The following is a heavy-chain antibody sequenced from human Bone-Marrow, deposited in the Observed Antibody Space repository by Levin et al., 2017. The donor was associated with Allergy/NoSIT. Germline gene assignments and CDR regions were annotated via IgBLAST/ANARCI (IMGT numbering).Heavy chain of an antibody. CDR2: ISKDDSNK. V-gene: IGHV3-30*18. Sequence: PGGSLRLSCAASGFSFSSQAMHWVRQAPGRGLEWVAIISKDDSNKYYADSVEGRFTISRDNARNTLYLQMNNLRPEDTAVYYCAKPKYFGELTNFDYWGQGTLVTVSS. J-gene: IGHJ4*02. CDR1: GFSFSSQA. D-gene: IGHD3-10*01. CDR3: AKPKYFGELTNFDY.